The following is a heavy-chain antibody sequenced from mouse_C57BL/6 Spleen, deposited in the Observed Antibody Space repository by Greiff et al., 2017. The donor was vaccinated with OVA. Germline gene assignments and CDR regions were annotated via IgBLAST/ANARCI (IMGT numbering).Heavy chain of an antibody. Sequence: VKLMESGAELVRPGASVTLSCKASGYTFTDYEMHWVKQTPVHGLEWIGAIDPETGGTAYNQKFKGKAILTADKSSSTAYMELRSLTSEDSAVYYCTEAAFYYGGGYWGQGTTLTVSS. CDR3: TEAAFYYGGGY. D-gene: IGHD1-1*01. J-gene: IGHJ2*01. V-gene: IGHV1-15*01. CDR1: GYTFTDYE. CDR2: IDPETGGT.